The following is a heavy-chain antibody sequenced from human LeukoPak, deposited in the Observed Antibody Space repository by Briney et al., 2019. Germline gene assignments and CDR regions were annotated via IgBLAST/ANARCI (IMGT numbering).Heavy chain of an antibody. CDR1: GGSISSHY. Sequence: SETLSLTCTVSGGSISSHYWSWIRQPPGKGLEWIGYIYYSGSTNYNPSLKSRVTISVDTSKNQFSLKLSSVTAADTAVYYCARAPHRGNVDDDSSGYYLYFDYWGQGTLVTVSS. J-gene: IGHJ4*02. D-gene: IGHD3-22*01. V-gene: IGHV4-59*11. CDR3: ARAPHRGNVDDDSSGYYLYFDY. CDR2: IYYSGST.